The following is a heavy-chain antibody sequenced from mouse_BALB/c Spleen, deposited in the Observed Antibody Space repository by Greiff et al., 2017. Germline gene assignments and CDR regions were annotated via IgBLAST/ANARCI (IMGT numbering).Heavy chain of an antibody. V-gene: IGHV5-6-3*01. CDR3: ARDRGSH. CDR1: GFTFSSYG. J-gene: IGHJ4*01. CDR2: INSNGGST. Sequence: EVKLEESGGGLVQPGGSLKLSCAASGFTFSSYGMSWVRQTPDKRLELVATINSNGGSTYYPDSVKGRFTISRDNAKNTLYLQMSSLKSEDTAMYYCARDRGSHWGQGTSVTVSS.